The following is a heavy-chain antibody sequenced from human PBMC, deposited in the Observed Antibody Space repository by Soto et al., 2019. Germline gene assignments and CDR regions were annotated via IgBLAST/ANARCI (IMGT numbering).Heavy chain of an antibody. V-gene: IGHV4-30-2*01. D-gene: IGHD3-3*01. Sequence: SETLSLTCAVSGGSISSGGYSWSWIRQPPGKGLEWIGYIYHSGSTYYNPSLKSRVTISVDRSKNQFSLKLSSVTAADTAECYCDRAGWATIFGVVTHYYYYGMDVWGQGTTVTVSS. CDR3: DRAGWATIFGVVTHYYYYGMDV. CDR2: IYHSGST. CDR1: GGSISSGGYS. J-gene: IGHJ6*02.